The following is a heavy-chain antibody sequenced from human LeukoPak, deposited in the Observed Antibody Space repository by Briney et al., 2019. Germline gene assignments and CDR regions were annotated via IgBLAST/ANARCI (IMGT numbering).Heavy chain of an antibody. V-gene: IGHV3-20*04. CDR2: INWNGGST. J-gene: IGHJ4*02. CDR3: ARGLGGILTGYYNYFDY. D-gene: IGHD3-9*01. CDR1: GFTVSSNY. Sequence: GGSLRLSCAASGFTVSSNYMSWVRQAPGKGLEWVSGINWNGGSTGYADSVKGRFTISRDNAKNSLYLQMNSLRAEDTALYYCARGLGGILTGYYNYFDYWGQGTLVTVSS.